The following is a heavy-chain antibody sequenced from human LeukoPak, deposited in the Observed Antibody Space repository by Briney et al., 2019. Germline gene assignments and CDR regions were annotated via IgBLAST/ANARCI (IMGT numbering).Heavy chain of an antibody. CDR3: ARNVRSGWASVYYGMDV. Sequence: SETLSLTCTVYGESTGGERPHWGWIRQPPGKGLEWIASISESGTTYYNPSLKSRVTIPVDTSKNQFSLRLSSMTAADTAVYYCARNVRSGWASVYYGMDVWGQGTTVTVSS. V-gene: IGHV4-39*07. CDR1: GESTGGERPH. CDR2: ISESGTT. D-gene: IGHD6-19*01. J-gene: IGHJ6*02.